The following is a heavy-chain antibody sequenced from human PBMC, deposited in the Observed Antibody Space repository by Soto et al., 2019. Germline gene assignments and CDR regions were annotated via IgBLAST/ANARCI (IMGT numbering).Heavy chain of an antibody. Sequence: QVQLVQSGAEVKKPGASVKVSCKASGYTFTSYYMHWVRQAPGQGLEWMGIINPSGGSTTYVQKFQGRVTMTRDTSTSTVYMELSSLRSEDTAVYYCARGREMTTKDYWGQGTLFTVSS. J-gene: IGHJ4*02. CDR2: INPSGGST. V-gene: IGHV1-46*01. CDR1: GYTFTSYY. D-gene: IGHD1-1*01. CDR3: ARGREMTTKDY.